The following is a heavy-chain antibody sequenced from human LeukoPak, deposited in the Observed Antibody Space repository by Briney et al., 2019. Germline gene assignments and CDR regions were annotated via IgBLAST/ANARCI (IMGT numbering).Heavy chain of an antibody. CDR3: AKHSPLYYAMDV. J-gene: IGHJ6*02. CDR1: GFTFSSYE. V-gene: IGHV3-48*03. Sequence: PGGSLRLSCAASGFTFSSYEMDWVRQAPGRGLEWVSYISGSGVTMYYADSVKGRFTISRDNSKNSLYLQMNSLRTEDTALYYCAKHSPLYYAMDVWGQGTTVTVSS. CDR2: ISGSGVTM.